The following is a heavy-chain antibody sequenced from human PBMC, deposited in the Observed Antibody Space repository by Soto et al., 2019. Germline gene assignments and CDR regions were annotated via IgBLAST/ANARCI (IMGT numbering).Heavy chain of an antibody. Sequence: ASETLSLTCTVSGGSISSGGYYWSWIRQHPGKGLEWIGYIYYSGSTNYNPSLKSRVTISVDTSKNQFSLKLSSVTAADTAVYYCARVGDIYCGGDCYLGFFDYWGQGTLVTVSS. CDR3: ARVGDIYCGGDCYLGFFDY. CDR2: IYYSGST. CDR1: GGSISSGGYY. V-gene: IGHV4-61*08. J-gene: IGHJ4*02. D-gene: IGHD2-21*02.